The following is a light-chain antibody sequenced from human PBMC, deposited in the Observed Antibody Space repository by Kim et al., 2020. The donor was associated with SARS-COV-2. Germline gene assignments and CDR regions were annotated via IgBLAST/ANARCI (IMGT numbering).Light chain of an antibody. J-gene: IGLJ3*02. CDR2: KDS. V-gene: IGLV3-25*03. CDR3: QSADSRGWV. CDR1: ALPKQY. Sequence: SYELTQPPSVSVSPGQTARITCSGDALPKQYAYWYQQKPGQAPVLVIYKDSERPSGIPERFSGSSSGTTVTLTISGVQAEDEADYYCQSADSRGWVFGGGTKLTVL.